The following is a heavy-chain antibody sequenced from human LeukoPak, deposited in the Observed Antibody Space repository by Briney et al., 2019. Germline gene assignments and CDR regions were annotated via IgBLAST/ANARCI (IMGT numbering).Heavy chain of an antibody. J-gene: IGHJ5*02. D-gene: IGHD5-24*01. Sequence: PGGSLRLSCAASGFTFSNYWMICVRQAQGKGLEWGGIIKEDGSEKRYADSVRGRFTISRDNAQTSIYLQMNSLRAEDTAVYYCARASKPWLQLTWGQGTLVTVSS. CDR2: IKEDGSEK. CDR1: GFTFSNYW. CDR3: ARASKPWLQLT. V-gene: IGHV3-7*05.